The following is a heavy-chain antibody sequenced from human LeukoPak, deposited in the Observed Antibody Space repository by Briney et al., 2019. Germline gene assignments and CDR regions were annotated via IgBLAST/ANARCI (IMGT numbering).Heavy chain of an antibody. CDR2: TYYRSKWFN. CDR3: AGDFPSASSWITTLDS. V-gene: IGHV6-1*01. Sequence: SQILSLTCAISGDSVSSNSAAWNWIRQSPSRGLEWLGRTYYRSKWFNSYAESVKGRITISPDTSKNQFSLQLDSVTPEDTAVYYCAGDFPSASSWITTLDSWGQGAQVIVSS. CDR1: GDSVSSNSAA. J-gene: IGHJ4*02. D-gene: IGHD6-13*01.